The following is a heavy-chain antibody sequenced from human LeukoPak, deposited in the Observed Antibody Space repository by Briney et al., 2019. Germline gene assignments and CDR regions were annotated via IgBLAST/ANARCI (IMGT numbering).Heavy chain of an antibody. CDR3: AREESGYSYGPSWFDP. J-gene: IGHJ5*02. Sequence: PSETLSLTCTVSGGSISSYYWSWIRQPPGKGLEWIGYIYYSGSTNYNPSLKSRVTTSVDTSKNQFSLKLSSVTAADTAVYYCAREESGYSYGPSWFDPWGQGTLVTVSS. V-gene: IGHV4-59*01. D-gene: IGHD5-18*01. CDR1: GGSISSYY. CDR2: IYYSGST.